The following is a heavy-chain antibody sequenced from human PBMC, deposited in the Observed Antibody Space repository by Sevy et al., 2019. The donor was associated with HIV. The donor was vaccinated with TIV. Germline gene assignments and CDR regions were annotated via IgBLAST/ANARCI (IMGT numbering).Heavy chain of an antibody. V-gene: IGHV3-73*01. CDR1: GFTFSGSA. Sequence: GGSLRLSCAASGFTFSGSAMHWVRQASGKGLEWVGRIRSKANSYATAYAASVKGRFTISRDDSKNTAYLQMNSLKTEDTAGYYCTRLKGGRDSSGYQYFDYWGQGTLVTVSS. J-gene: IGHJ4*02. D-gene: IGHD3-22*01. CDR3: TRLKGGRDSSGYQYFDY. CDR2: IRSKANSYAT.